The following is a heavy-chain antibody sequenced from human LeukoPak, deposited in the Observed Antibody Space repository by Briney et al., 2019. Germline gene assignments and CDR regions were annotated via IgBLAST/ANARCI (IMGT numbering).Heavy chain of an antibody. V-gene: IGHV1-69*06. J-gene: IGHJ6*03. CDR2: IIPIFGTA. Sequence: SVKVSCKASGYTFTSYAMNWVRQAPGQGLEWMGGIIPIFGTANYAQKFQGRVTITADKSTSTAYMELSSLRSEDTAVYYCARGKRYCSGGSCYSRQKGHYYYYMDVWGKGTTVTVSS. D-gene: IGHD2-15*01. CDR1: GYTFTSYA. CDR3: ARGKRYCSGGSCYSRQKGHYYYYMDV.